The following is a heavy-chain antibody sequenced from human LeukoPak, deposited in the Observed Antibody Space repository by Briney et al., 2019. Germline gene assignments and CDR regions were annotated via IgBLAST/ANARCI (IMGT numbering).Heavy chain of an antibody. CDR2: IYYGENT. J-gene: IGHJ4*02. CDR1: GGSISSGSYY. CDR3: ARRDDSSGYHKIFDY. D-gene: IGHD3-22*01. Sequence: KASQTLSLTCTVSGGSISSGSYYWSWIRQPAGKGLEWIGNIYYGENTYYNPSLKSRVTISIDTSKNQFYLKLSSLTAADTAVYYCARRDDSSGYHKIFDYWGPGTLVTVSS. V-gene: IGHV4-39*01.